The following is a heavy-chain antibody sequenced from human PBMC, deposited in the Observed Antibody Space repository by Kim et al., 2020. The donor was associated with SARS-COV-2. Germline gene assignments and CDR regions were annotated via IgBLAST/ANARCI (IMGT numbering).Heavy chain of an antibody. V-gene: IGHV1-18*01. CDR3: ARMSTPLAARASRITTRALGYFDY. Sequence: ASVKVSCKASGYTFTSYGISWVRQAPGQGLEWMGWISAYNGNTNYAQKLQGRVTMTTDTSTSTAYMELRSLRSDDTAVYYCARMSTPLAARASRITTRALGYFDYWGQGTLVTVSS. D-gene: IGHD6-6*01. CDR1: GYTFTSYG. J-gene: IGHJ4*02. CDR2: ISAYNGNT.